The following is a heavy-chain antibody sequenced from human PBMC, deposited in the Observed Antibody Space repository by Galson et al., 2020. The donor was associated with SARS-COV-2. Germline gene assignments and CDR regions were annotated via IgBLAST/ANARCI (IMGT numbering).Heavy chain of an antibody. CDR2: IIPIFGTA. Sequence: SVKVSCKASGGTFSSYAISWVRQAPGQGLEWMGGIIPIFGTANYAQKFQGRVTITADESTSTAYMELSSLRSEDTAVYYCAISDTAMANYYYYGMDVWGQGTTVTVSS. D-gene: IGHD5-18*01. V-gene: IGHV1-69*13. J-gene: IGHJ6*02. CDR1: GGTFSSYA. CDR3: AISDTAMANYYYYGMDV.